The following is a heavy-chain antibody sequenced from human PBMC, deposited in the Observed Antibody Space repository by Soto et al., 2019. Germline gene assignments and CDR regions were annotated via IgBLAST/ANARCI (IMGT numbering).Heavy chain of an antibody. CDR3: ARHSRDSYGYYPRSIAQ. CDR1: GGAIIDTNYY. J-gene: IGHJ4*02. CDR2: IFHSGNT. Sequence: SETLSLTCTVSGGAIIDTNYYWGWIRQPPGKGLEWIGSIFHSGNTYYNPSLESRVTISVDTSKNQFSLMLNSVTAADTAIYYCARHSRDSYGYYPRSIAQWGQGSLVTVSS. V-gene: IGHV4-39*01. D-gene: IGHD5-18*01.